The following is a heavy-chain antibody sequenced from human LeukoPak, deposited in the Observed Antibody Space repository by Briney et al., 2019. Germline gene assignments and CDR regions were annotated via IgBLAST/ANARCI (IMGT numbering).Heavy chain of an antibody. CDR2: INPNGGST. CDR1: GYTFTSYY. D-gene: IGHD3-22*01. CDR3: ARLLPQDAFDI. Sequence: ASVKVSCKASGYTFTSYYMHWVRQAPGQGLEWMGIINPNGGSTSYAQKFQGRVTMTRDTSTSTVYMELSSLRSEDTAVYYCARLLPQDAFDIWGQGTMVTVSS. J-gene: IGHJ3*02. V-gene: IGHV1-46*01.